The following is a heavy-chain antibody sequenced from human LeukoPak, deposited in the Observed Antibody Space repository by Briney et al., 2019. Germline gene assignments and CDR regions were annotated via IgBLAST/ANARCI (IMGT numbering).Heavy chain of an antibody. J-gene: IGHJ4*02. CDR3: ANDQCGDIWTGYPPFDY. D-gene: IGHD3-9*01. Sequence: PGGSLRLSCAASGFIFDDSAMHWVRHAPGKGLEWVSGVTWNSGSIAYADSVKGRFSLSRVNARNSLYLHMNSLRAEDTAVYYCANDQCGDIWTGYPPFDYWGQGTLVSVSS. CDR1: GFIFDDSA. V-gene: IGHV3-9*01. CDR2: VTWNSGSI.